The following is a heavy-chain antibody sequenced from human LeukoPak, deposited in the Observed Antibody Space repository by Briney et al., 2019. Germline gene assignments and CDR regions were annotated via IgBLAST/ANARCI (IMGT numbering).Heavy chain of an antibody. CDR2: INHSGST. D-gene: IGHD3-16*01. V-gene: IGHV4-34*01. CDR3: ARRRGIGGSDY. J-gene: IGHJ4*02. Sequence: PSETLSLTCAVYGGSFSGYYWSWIRQPPGKGLEWIGEINHSGSTNYNPSLKSRVTISVDTSKNQFSLKLSSVTAADTAVYYCARRRGIGGSDYWGQGTLVTVSS. CDR1: GGSFSGYY.